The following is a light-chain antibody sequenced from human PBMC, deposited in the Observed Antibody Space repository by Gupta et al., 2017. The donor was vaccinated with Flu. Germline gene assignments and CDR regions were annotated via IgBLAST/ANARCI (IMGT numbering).Light chain of an antibody. CDR2: DVS. Sequence: SSKDGVSEKCSQYQQHTGKAPEIMVYDVSHRPSGIPFRFSGSNSVNTPSLTISWLQDDDEADYFCCSYALTFTLVFGTGTKLTVL. V-gene: IGLV2-11*03. J-gene: IGLJ1*01. CDR3: CSYALTFTLV. CDR1: SSKDGVSEK.